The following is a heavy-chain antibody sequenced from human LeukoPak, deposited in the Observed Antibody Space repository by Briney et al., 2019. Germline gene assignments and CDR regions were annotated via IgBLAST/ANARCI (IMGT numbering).Heavy chain of an antibody. CDR1: GFTFSSHG. J-gene: IGHJ3*02. CDR3: ARDRYSSGWADVFDI. V-gene: IGHV3-33*08. CDR2: IWYDGSNK. Sequence: GGSLRLSCSASGFTFSSHGMHWVRQAPGKGLEWVAVIWYDGSNKYYADSVKGRFTISRDNSKNTLYLQMNSLRADDTAVYYCARDRYSSGWADVFDIWGQGTMVTVSS. D-gene: IGHD6-19*01.